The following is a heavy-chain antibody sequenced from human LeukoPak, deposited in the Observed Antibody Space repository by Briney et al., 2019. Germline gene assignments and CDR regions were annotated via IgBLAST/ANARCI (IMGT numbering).Heavy chain of an antibody. V-gene: IGHV3-66*01. CDR2: IYSGGST. CDR1: GFTFSDYY. J-gene: IGHJ4*02. Sequence: GGSLRLSCAASGFTFSDYYMSWIRQAPGKGLEWVSVIYSGGSTYYADSVKGRFTISRDNSKNTLYLQMNSLRAEDTAVYYCARDTPTCSSTSCYLDYRGQGTLVTVSS. D-gene: IGHD2-2*01. CDR3: ARDTPTCSSTSCYLDY.